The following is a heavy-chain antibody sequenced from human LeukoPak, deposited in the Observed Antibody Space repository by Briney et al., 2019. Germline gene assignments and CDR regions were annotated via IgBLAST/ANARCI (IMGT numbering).Heavy chain of an antibody. Sequence: GGSQRLSCAASGFTLSTFEMNWVRQPPGKGLEWLAYISGSGISKYYADSVKGRFTISRDNANNSLYLHMNSLRADDTAFYYCAREWPCSGSYFDLWGQGILVTVSS. J-gene: IGHJ5*02. V-gene: IGHV3-48*03. CDR2: ISGSGISK. D-gene: IGHD1-26*01. CDR1: GFTLSTFE. CDR3: AREWPCSGSYFDL.